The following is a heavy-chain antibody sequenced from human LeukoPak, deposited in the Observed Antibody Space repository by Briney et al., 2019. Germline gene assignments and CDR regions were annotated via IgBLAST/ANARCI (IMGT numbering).Heavy chain of an antibody. CDR1: EFTFSSFS. CDR3: ATPRSGNYFDS. CDR2: ISGSGHST. D-gene: IGHD3-10*01. V-gene: IGHV3-23*01. J-gene: IGHJ4*02. Sequence: GGSLRLSCAASEFTFSSFSMTWVRQAPGKGLEWVSTISGSGHSTYYADSVKGRLTISRDNSKNTLYLQMNSLRAEDTAVYYCATPRSGNYFDSWGQGTLVTVSS.